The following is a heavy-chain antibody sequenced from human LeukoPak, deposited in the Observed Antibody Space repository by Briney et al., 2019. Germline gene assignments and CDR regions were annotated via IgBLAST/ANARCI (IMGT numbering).Heavy chain of an antibody. Sequence: PGGSLRLSCAASGFTFSSYWMHWVRQAQGKGRVWVSRINSDGSSTSYADPVKGRFTISRDNTKNKLYLQMNRLRAEDTTVYYCARPFYSNYGNFDYWGQGTLVTVSS. CDR1: GFTFSSYW. V-gene: IGHV3-74*01. D-gene: IGHD4-11*01. CDR2: INSDGSST. CDR3: ARPFYSNYGNFDY. J-gene: IGHJ4*02.